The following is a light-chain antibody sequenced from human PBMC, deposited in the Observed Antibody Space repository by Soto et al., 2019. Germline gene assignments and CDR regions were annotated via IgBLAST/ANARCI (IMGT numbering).Light chain of an antibody. CDR2: DAS. J-gene: IGKJ5*01. CDR3: QQYDNRPIT. V-gene: IGKV1-33*01. Sequence: DIQMTQSPSTLSASVLDTVTITFRASQSINSWLAWYQQKPGKAPKLLIYDASNLETGVPSRFSGSGSGTDFTFTISSLQPEDIATYYCQQYDNRPITFGQGTRLEIK. CDR1: QSINSW.